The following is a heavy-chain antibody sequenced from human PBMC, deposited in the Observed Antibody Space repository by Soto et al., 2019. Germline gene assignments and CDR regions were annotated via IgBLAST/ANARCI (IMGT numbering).Heavy chain of an antibody. V-gene: IGHV4-59*01. J-gene: IGHJ4*02. D-gene: IGHD3-10*01. CDR3: ARGLTGDY. CDR2: IDSSGST. Sequence: QVQLQESGPGLVKPSETLSLTCSVSGGSISSYYWSWIRQSPGKQLEWIGYIDSSGSTNYNTSLESRVTISVDTSKNQFALKLTAVTAADTAVYYCARGLTGDYWGQGTLVTVSS. CDR1: GGSISSYY.